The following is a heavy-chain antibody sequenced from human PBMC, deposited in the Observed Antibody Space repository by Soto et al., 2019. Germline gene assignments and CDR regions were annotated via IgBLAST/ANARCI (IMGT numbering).Heavy chain of an antibody. CDR2: IYPGDSDT. CDR1: DYSFTHYC. D-gene: IGHD4-17*01. J-gene: IGHJ5*02. CDR3: ARRRTTVTANWFDP. V-gene: IGHV5-51*01. Sequence: PGEALKISCTVSDYSFTHYCIGWVRQMPGKGLEWMGIIYPGDSDTRYSPSFEGQVTMSADKSINTAYLQWSSLKASDSAMYYCARRRTTVTANWFDPWGQGTLVTVSS.